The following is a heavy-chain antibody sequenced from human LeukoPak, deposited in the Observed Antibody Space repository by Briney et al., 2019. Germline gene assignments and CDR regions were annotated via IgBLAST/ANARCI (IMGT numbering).Heavy chain of an antibody. Sequence: SETLSLTCTVSGGSISSSRYYWGWIRQPPGKGLEWIGSIYYSGSTYYNPSLKSRVTISVDTSKNQFSLKLSSVTAADTAVYYCASARVVVAAPFDYWGQGTLVTVSS. CDR1: GGSISSSRYY. J-gene: IGHJ4*02. CDR2: IYYSGST. CDR3: ASARVVVAAPFDY. D-gene: IGHD2-15*01. V-gene: IGHV4-39*01.